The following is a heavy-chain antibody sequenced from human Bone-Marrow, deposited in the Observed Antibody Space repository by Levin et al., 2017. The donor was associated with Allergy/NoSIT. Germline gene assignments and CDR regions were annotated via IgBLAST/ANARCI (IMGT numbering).Heavy chain of an antibody. Sequence: GESLKISCAASGFTFSSYGMHWVRQAPGKGLEWVAVIWYDGSNKYYADSVKGRFTISRDNSKNTLYLQMNSLRAEDTAVYYCASQPIGDCSGGSCYALDYWGQGTLVTVSS. J-gene: IGHJ4*02. CDR1: GFTFSSYG. CDR2: IWYDGSNK. V-gene: IGHV3-33*01. CDR3: ASQPIGDCSGGSCYALDY. D-gene: IGHD2-15*01.